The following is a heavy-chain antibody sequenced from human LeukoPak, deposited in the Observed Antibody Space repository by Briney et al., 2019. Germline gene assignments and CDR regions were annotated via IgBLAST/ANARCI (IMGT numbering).Heavy chain of an antibody. Sequence: GGSLRLSCAASGLTFSNYWMHWVRQAPGKGLVWVSRIRTDGLETSYADSMKGRFTVSRDNAKNTLYLQMNSLRAEDTAVYYCARVMSGYYVVLDMWGQGTMVTVSA. V-gene: IGHV3-74*01. D-gene: IGHD3-3*01. CDR2: IRTDGLET. CDR1: GLTFSNYW. J-gene: IGHJ3*02. CDR3: ARVMSGYYVVLDM.